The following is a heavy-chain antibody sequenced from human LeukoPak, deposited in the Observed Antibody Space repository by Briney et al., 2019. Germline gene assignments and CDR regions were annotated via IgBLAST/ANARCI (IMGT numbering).Heavy chain of an antibody. V-gene: IGHV1-2*02. J-gene: IGHJ4*02. Sequence: EASVKVSCKASGYTFTGYYIHWVRQAPGQGLEWMGWINPNGGGTNYARKFQGRVTMTGDTSISTAYMELSRLRSDDTAVYYCARYGDCSNGVCYFDYWGQGILVTVSS. D-gene: IGHD2-8*01. CDR1: GYTFTGYY. CDR3: ARYGDCSNGVCYFDY. CDR2: INPNGGGT.